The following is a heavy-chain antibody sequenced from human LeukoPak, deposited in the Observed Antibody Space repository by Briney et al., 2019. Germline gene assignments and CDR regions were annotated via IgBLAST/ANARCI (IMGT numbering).Heavy chain of an antibody. V-gene: IGHV3-64D*06. CDR3: ARGPVGATRRWFDP. Sequence: GGSLRLSCSVSGFTFSTYVMHWVRQAPGKGLEYVSAISSNGDNTYYADSVKGRFAISRDNSKNTLYLQMSSLRADDTAVYYCARGPVGATRRWFDPWGQGTLVTVSS. CDR2: ISSNGDNT. J-gene: IGHJ5*02. CDR1: GFTFSTYV. D-gene: IGHD1-26*01.